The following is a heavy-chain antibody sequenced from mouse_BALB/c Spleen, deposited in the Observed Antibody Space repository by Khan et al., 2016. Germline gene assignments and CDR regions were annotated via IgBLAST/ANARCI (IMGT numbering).Heavy chain of an antibody. CDR3: ERAVYYGYLAY. CDR2: INPDSSTI. CDR1: GFDFSSYC. J-gene: IGHJ3*01. Sequence: EVQLQESGGGLVQPGGSLKLSCAASGFDFSSYCMSWVRQAPGKGLEWIGEINPDSSTINYTPSLKGKFIISRDNAKNKLYLQMSKVSSEDTALCYCERAVYYGYLAYWAHGTRVSVSA. D-gene: IGHD1-1*01. V-gene: IGHV4-1*02.